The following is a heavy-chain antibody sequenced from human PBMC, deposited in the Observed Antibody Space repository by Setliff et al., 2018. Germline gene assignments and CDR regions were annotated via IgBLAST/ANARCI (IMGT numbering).Heavy chain of an antibody. D-gene: IGHD1-26*01. Sequence: GASVKVSCKASGYTFTGYYMHWVRQAPGQGLEWMGWINPNSGGTNYAQKFQGRVTLTRNTSISTAYMELSSLRSEDTAVYYCARTLPTYCRDGPCKVGALDIWGQGTMVTVSS. CDR2: INPNSGGT. CDR1: GYTFTGYY. V-gene: IGHV1-2*02. CDR3: ARTLPTYCRDGPCKVGALDI. J-gene: IGHJ3*02.